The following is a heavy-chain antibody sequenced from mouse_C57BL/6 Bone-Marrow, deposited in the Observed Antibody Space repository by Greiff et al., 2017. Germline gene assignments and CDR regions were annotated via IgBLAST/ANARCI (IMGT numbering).Heavy chain of an antibody. Sequence: QVQLQQPGAELVKPGASVKLSCQASGYTFTSYWMHWVKQRPGQGLEWIGMIHPNRGSTNYNEKFKSKATLTVDKSSSTAYMQLSSLTSEDSAVYYCTRSFLYAMDYWGQGTSVTGAS. CDR2: IHPNRGST. J-gene: IGHJ4*01. V-gene: IGHV1-64*01. CDR1: GYTFTSYW. CDR3: TRSFLYAMDY.